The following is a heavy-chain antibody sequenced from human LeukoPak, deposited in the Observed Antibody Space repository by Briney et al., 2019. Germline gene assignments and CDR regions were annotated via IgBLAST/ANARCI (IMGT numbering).Heavy chain of an antibody. CDR2: ISYDGSNK. D-gene: IGHD3-9*01. CDR1: GFTFSSYA. V-gene: IGHV3-30-3*01. Sequence: GGSLRLSCAASGFTFSSYAMHWVRQAPGKGLEWVAVISYDGSNKYYADSVRGRFTISRDNSKNTLYLQMNSLRAEDTAVYYCARLVAADYWGQGTLVTVSS. J-gene: IGHJ4*02. CDR3: ARLVAADY.